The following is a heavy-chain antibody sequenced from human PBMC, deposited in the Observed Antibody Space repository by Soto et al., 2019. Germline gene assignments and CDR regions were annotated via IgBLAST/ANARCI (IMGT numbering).Heavy chain of an antibody. V-gene: IGHV3-30*04. D-gene: IGHD6-6*01. CDR3: ASGSLKSSDQLVGFDY. Sequence: GGSLRLSCAASGFTFSSYAMHWVRQAPGKGLEWVAVISYDGSNKYYADSVKGRFTISRDNSKNTLYLQMNSLRAEDTAVYYCASGSLKSSDQLVGFDYWGQGTLVTVSS. CDR2: ISYDGSNK. J-gene: IGHJ4*02. CDR1: GFTFSSYA.